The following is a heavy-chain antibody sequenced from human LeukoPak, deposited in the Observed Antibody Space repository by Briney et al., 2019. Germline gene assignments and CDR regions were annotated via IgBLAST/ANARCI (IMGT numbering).Heavy chain of an antibody. J-gene: IGHJ4*02. CDR2: ISWNSGSI. CDR3: ARDTTVTTNDY. Sequence: PGGSLRLSCAASGFTFDDYAMHWVRQAPGKGLEWVSGISWNSGSIGYADSVKGRFTISRDNAKNSLYLQMNSLRAEDTAVYYCARDTTVTTNDYWGQGTLVTVSS. V-gene: IGHV3-9*01. D-gene: IGHD4-17*01. CDR1: GFTFDDYA.